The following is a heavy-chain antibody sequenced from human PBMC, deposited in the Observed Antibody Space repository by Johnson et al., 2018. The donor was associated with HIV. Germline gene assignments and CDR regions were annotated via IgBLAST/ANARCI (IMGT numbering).Heavy chain of an antibody. J-gene: IGHJ3*01. Sequence: QVQVVESGGGVVQPGRSLRLSCAASGFTFSMSSMHWVRQAPGKGLEWVAIIAYDGSNKYYADSVKGRFTISRDNSKNTLYLQMNSLRAEDTAVYYCARSGPNWAFDFWGQGTMVTVSS. CDR2: IAYDGSNK. V-gene: IGHV3-30-3*01. CDR3: ARSGPNWAFDF. D-gene: IGHD1-1*01. CDR1: GFTFSMSS.